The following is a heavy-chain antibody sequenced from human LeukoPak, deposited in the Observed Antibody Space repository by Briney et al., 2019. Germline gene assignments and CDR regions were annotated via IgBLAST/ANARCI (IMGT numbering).Heavy chain of an antibody. D-gene: IGHD3-10*02. V-gene: IGHV3-23*01. J-gene: IGHJ6*04. CDR1: GFTFSSYA. CDR2: IINSGGNT. Sequence: PGESLRLSCAASGFTFSSYAMSWVRQAPGKGLEWVSSIINSGGNTYYADSVKGRFTISRDNSKNTLYLQMNSLRAEDTAVYYCAELGITMIGGVWGKGTTVTISS. CDR3: AELGITMIGGV.